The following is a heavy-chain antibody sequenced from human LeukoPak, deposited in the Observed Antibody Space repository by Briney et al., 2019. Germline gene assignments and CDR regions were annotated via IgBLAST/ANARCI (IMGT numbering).Heavy chain of an antibody. J-gene: IGHJ4*02. V-gene: IGHV3-21*01. CDR3: ARDLVSSSWYGLGFDY. Sequence: GGSLRLSCAASGFTFSSYSMNWVRQALGKGLEWVSSISSSSSYIYYADSVKGRFTISRDNAKNSLYLQMNSLRAEDTAVYYCARDLVSSSWYGLGFDYWGQGTLVIVSS. CDR1: GFTFSSYS. CDR2: ISSSSSYI. D-gene: IGHD6-13*01.